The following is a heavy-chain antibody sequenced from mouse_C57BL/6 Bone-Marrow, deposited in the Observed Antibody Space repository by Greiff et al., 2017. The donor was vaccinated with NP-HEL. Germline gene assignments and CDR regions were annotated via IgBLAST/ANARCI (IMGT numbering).Heavy chain of an antibody. CDR3: AREIYWWYFDV. CDR2: IYPVSGNT. CDR1: GYTFTDYY. D-gene: IGHD2-1*01. V-gene: IGHV1-84*01. Sequence: QLQESGPELVKPGASVKISCKASGYTFTDYYINWVKQRPGQGLEWIGWIYPVSGNTKYNEKFKGKATLTVDTSSSTAYMQLSSLTSEDSAVYFCAREIYWWYFDVWGTGTTVTVSS. J-gene: IGHJ1*03.